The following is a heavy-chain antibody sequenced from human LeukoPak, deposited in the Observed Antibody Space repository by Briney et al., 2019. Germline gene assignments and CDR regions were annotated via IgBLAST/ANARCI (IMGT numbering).Heavy chain of an antibody. CDR1: GYTFTGYY. CDR2: INPNSGGT. Sequence: ASVKVSCTASGYTFTGYYMHWVRQAPGQGLEWMGWINPNSGGTNYARKFQGWVTMTRDTSISTAYMELSRLRSDDTAVYYCARGVAVAGTSGFDYWGQGTLVTVSS. CDR3: ARGVAVAGTSGFDY. J-gene: IGHJ4*02. D-gene: IGHD6-19*01. V-gene: IGHV1-2*04.